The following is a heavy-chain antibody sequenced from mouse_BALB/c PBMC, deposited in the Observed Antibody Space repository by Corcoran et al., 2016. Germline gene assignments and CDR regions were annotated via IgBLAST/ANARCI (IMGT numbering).Heavy chain of an antibody. CDR1: GFNITDTY. J-gene: IGHJ1*01. CDR2: IDPANGNT. V-gene: IGHV14-3*02. Sequence: EVQLQQYGAELVKPGASVKLSCTAYGFNITDTYMHWVKQRPEQGLEWIGRIDPANGNTTYDPKFQGKATRTADTSSNTAYLQLSSLTSEDTAVYYCARGGVDVWGAGTTVTVSS. CDR3: ARGGVDV.